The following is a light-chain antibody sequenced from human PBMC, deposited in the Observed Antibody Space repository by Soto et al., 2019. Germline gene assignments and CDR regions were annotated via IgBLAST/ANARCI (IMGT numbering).Light chain of an antibody. V-gene: IGLV2-8*01. CDR1: SSDVGGYNY. CDR3: YSYAGNRIFV. Sequence: QSVLTQPPSASGSPGQSVTISCTGTSSDVGGYNYVSWYQRHPGKAPKLMIYEVTKRPSGVPDRFSGSKSGNTASLTVSGLLAEDEADYYCYSYAGNRIFVFGGGTKVTVL. J-gene: IGLJ2*01. CDR2: EVT.